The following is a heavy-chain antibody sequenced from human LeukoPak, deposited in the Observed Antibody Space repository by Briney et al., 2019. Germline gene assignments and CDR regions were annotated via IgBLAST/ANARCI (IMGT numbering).Heavy chain of an antibody. CDR1: GFTFSSYS. J-gene: IGHJ4*02. D-gene: IGHD3-22*01. Sequence: GGSLRLSCAASGFTFSSYSMNWVRQAPGKGLEWVSSISSSSSYIYYADSVKGRFTISRDNAKNSLYLQMNSLRAEDTAVYYCAKLLYYYDSSGGEFDYWGQGTLVTVPS. CDR3: AKLLYYYDSSGGEFDY. CDR2: ISSSSSYI. V-gene: IGHV3-21*01.